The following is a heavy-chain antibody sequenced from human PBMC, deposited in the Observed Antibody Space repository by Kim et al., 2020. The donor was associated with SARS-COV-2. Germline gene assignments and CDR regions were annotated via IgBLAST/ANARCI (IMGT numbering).Heavy chain of an antibody. CDR1: GFTFSSYC. V-gene: IGHV3-7*01. CDR3: ARDRGYSYDSQGEFDY. J-gene: IGHJ4*02. CDR2: IKEDGTEK. Sequence: GGSLRLSCAASGFTFSSYCMSWVRQAPGKGLEWVANIKEDGTEKYYVDSVKGRFTITRDNAKNSLDLQMNTLRAEDTAVYYCARDRGYSYDSQGEFDYWGEGPLVRLSA. D-gene: IGHD5-18*01.